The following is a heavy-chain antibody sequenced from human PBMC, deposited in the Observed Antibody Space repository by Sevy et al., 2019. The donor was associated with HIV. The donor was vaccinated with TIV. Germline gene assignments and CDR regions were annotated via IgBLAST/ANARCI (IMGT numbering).Heavy chain of an antibody. V-gene: IGHV3-48*02. CDR1: GFAFTNYG. Sequence: GSLRLSCAASGFAFTNYGINWVRQAPGKGLEWVSYISSSSNTIYYADSVRGRFTISRENAKNSLYLQMNSLRDEDTAVYYCASYCTAGSCYSDNDYWGQGTLVTVSS. CDR3: ASYCTAGSCYSDNDY. J-gene: IGHJ4*02. D-gene: IGHD2-15*01. CDR2: ISSSSNTI.